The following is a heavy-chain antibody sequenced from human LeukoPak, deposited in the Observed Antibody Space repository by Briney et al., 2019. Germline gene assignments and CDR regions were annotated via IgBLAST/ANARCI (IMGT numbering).Heavy chain of an antibody. J-gene: IGHJ4*02. D-gene: IGHD6-6*01. Sequence: GSLRLSCAASGFTFSSYAMHWVRQAPGKGLEYVSAISSNGGSTYYANSVKGRFTISRDNSKNTLFLQMGSLRAEDMAVYYCARGGSIAARPIDYWGQGTLVTVSS. CDR1: GFTFSSYA. CDR2: ISSNGGST. CDR3: ARGGSIAARPIDY. V-gene: IGHV3-64*01.